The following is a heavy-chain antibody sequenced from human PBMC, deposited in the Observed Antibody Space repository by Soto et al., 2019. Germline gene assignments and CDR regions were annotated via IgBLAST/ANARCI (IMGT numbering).Heavy chain of an antibody. D-gene: IGHD6-13*01. Sequence: GASVKVSCKASGYTFTSYDINWVRQATGQGLEWMGWMNPNSGNTGYAQKFQGRVTMTRNTSISTAYMELSSLRSEDTAVYYCARGQYSSSWYNNYYYYYYMDVWGQGTTVTVSS. CDR3: ARGQYSSSWYNNYYYYYYMDV. V-gene: IGHV1-8*02. CDR1: GYTFTSYD. CDR2: MNPNSGNT. J-gene: IGHJ6*03.